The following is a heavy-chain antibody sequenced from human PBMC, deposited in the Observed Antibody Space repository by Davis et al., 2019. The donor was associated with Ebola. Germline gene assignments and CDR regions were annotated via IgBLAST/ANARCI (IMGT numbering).Heavy chain of an antibody. D-gene: IGHD4-17*01. Sequence: GGSLRLSCAASGFTFSSYGMHWVRQAPGKGLEWVAVISYDGSNKYYADSVKGRFTISRDNSKNTLYLQMNSLRAGDTAVYYCAKAGWTTVTANYFDYWGQGTLVTVSS. CDR3: AKAGWTTVTANYFDY. J-gene: IGHJ4*02. V-gene: IGHV3-30*18. CDR2: ISYDGSNK. CDR1: GFTFSSYG.